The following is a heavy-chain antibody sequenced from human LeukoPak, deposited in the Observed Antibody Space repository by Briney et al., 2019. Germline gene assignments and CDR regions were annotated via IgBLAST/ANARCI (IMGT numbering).Heavy chain of an antibody. J-gene: IGHJ4*02. CDR1: GGSINNYW. CDR3: ARYCSGGDCYSKALDY. D-gene: IGHD2-15*01. CDR2: IYYSGST. V-gene: IGHV4-59*01. Sequence: PSETLSLTCSVSGGSINNYWWNWIRQPPGKGLEWIGYIYYSGSTSYNPSLKSRLTISVDTSLNQFSLKLNSVTAADTAVYYCARYCSGGDCYSKALDYWGQGILVTVSS.